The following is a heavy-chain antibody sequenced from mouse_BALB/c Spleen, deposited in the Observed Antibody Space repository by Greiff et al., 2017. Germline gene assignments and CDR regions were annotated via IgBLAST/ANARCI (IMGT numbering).Heavy chain of an antibody. V-gene: IGHV1S137*01. CDR3: ARRDGNYPFDY. CDR1: GYTFTDYA. J-gene: IGHJ2*01. D-gene: IGHD2-1*01. Sequence: LVESGAELVRPGVSVKISCKGSGYTFTDYAMHWVKQSHAKSLEWIGVISTYYGDASYNQKFKGKATMTVDKSSSTAYMELARLTSEDSAIYYCARRDGNYPFDYWGQGTTLTVSS. CDR2: ISTYYGDA.